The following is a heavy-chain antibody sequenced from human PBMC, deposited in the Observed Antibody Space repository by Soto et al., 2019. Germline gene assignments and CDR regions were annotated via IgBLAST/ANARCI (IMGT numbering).Heavy chain of an antibody. D-gene: IGHD3-10*01. CDR1: GGSISNSY. CDR2: IYSSGST. J-gene: IGHJ4*02. Sequence: PSETLSLTCTVSGGSISNSYWSWTRQSPEKGLEWIGYIYSSGSTNYNPSLKSRVTISVDTSKNQFSLKLSSVTAADTAVYYCARDPEIRGYFDYWGQGTLVTVSS. V-gene: IGHV4-59*01. CDR3: ARDPEIRGYFDY.